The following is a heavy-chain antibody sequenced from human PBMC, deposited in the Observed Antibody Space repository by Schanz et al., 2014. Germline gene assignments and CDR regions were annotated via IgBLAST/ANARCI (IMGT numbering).Heavy chain of an antibody. Sequence: QVQLVQSGPAVKKPGASMKVSCLASGYSFTEYFLHWVRQAPGQGLEWMGWINPNSGETNYEQKFKGRVTLTSDTSISTAFMELSGLTSDDTATYFCARARYTGYDCSGYWGQGTLVIVSS. CDR1: GYSFTEYF. CDR2: INPNSGET. D-gene: IGHD5-12*01. V-gene: IGHV1-2*02. CDR3: ARARYTGYDCSGY. J-gene: IGHJ4*02.